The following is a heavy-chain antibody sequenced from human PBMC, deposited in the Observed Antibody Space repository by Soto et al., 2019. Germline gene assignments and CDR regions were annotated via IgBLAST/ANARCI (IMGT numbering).Heavy chain of an antibody. CDR1: GGSISSGGYY. V-gene: IGHV4-31*03. CDR2: IYYSGST. CDR3: ARDLPGGSSGFLDAFDI. D-gene: IGHD3-22*01. Sequence: QVQLQESGPGLVKPSQTLSLTCTVSGGSISSGGYYWSWIRQHPGKGLEWIGYIYYSGSTYYNPFLKSRVTISVDTSKNQFSLKLSSVTAADTAVYYCARDLPGGSSGFLDAFDIWGQGTIVTVSS. J-gene: IGHJ3*02.